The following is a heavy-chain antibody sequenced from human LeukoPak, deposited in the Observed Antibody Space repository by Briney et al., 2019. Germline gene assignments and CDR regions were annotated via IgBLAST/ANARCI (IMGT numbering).Heavy chain of an antibody. D-gene: IGHD2-2*03. CDR1: GGTFSSYA. CDR2: IIPIFGTA. V-gene: IGHV1-69*05. CDR3: ARDFGYCSSTNCGFDL. Sequence: SVKVSCKASGGTFSSYAISWVRQAAGQGLEWMGGIIPIFGTANYAQKFQGRVTITTDESTSTAYMELSSLRSEDTAVYYCARDFGYCSSTNCGFDLWGRGTLVTVSS. J-gene: IGHJ2*01.